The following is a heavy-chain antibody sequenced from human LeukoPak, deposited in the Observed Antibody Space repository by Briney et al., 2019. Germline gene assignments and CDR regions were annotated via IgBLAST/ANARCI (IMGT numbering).Heavy chain of an antibody. CDR3: AKGSSGWSLDY. J-gene: IGHJ4*02. CDR1: GYRFINHG. V-gene: IGHV1-18*01. D-gene: IGHD6-19*01. Sequence: GASVKVSRKASGYRFINHGISWVRQAPGQGLEWMGWTSTYNTNYIQKLQGRVTMTTDTSTSTAYMELRGLRSDDTAVYYCAKGSSGWSLDYWGQGTLVTVSS. CDR2: TSTYNT.